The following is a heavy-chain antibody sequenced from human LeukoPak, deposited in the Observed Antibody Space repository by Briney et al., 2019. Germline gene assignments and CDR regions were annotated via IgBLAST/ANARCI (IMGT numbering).Heavy chain of an antibody. J-gene: IGHJ5*02. CDR1: GGSISSYY. V-gene: IGHV4-4*07. D-gene: IGHD3-22*01. Sequence: SETLSLTCTVSGGSISSYYWSWIRQPAGKGLEWIGRIYTSGSTNYNPSLKSRVTMSVDTSKNQFSLKLSSVTAADTAVYYCATGLGYYYDSSGRFDPWGQGTLVTVSS. CDR3: ATGLGYYYDSSGRFDP. CDR2: IYTSGST.